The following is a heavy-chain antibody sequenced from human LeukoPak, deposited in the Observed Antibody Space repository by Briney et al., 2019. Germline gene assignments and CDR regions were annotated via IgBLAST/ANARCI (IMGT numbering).Heavy chain of an antibody. CDR1: GGSISSGSYY. CDR3: ARAPQRSLDAFDI. J-gene: IGHJ3*02. V-gene: IGHV4-61*02. Sequence: PSQTLSLTCTVSGGSISSGSYYWSWIRQPAGKGLEWIGRIYTSGSTNYNPSLNSRVTISVDTSKDQFSLKLSSVTAADTAVYYCARAPQRSLDAFDIWGQGTMVTVSS. D-gene: IGHD6-25*01. CDR2: IYTSGST.